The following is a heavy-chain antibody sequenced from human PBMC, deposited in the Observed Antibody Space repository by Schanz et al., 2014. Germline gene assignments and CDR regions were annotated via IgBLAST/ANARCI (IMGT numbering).Heavy chain of an antibody. D-gene: IGHD4-17*01. CDR2: IQTGGNT. Sequence: EVQLVESGGGLIQPGGSLRLSCAASGFNVSGNFMSWVRQAPGKGLEWVSIIQTGGNTYYPDSVKGRFAISRENSKNTVYLQMTSLRVEDPAAYYCARRGLRVDGVCDYWGQGTLVTVSP. CDR3: ARRGLRVDGVCDY. CDR1: GFNVSGNF. V-gene: IGHV3-53*01. J-gene: IGHJ4*02.